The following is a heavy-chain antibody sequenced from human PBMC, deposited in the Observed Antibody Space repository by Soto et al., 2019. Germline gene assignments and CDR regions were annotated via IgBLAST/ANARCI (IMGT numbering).Heavy chain of an antibody. D-gene: IGHD1-26*01. V-gene: IGHV4-59*08. CDR1: GGSISSYY. CDR3: ARRWVRTFDY. J-gene: IGHJ4*02. Sequence: QVQLQESGPGLVKPSETLSLTCTVSGGSISSYYWSWIRQPPGKGLEWIGYSYDSGSTNYNPSLKIRVTITVATSKIQFSLKLSSVTAADTAVYYCARRWVRTFDYWGQGTLVTVSS. CDR2: SYDSGST.